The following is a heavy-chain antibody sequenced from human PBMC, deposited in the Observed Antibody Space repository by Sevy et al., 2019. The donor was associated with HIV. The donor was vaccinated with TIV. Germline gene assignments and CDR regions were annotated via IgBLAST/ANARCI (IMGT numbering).Heavy chain of an antibody. Sequence: GGSLRLSCAASGFTFDDYGMSWVRQVPGKGLEWVSNINWNGDSTGYGDSVKGRFTISRDNAKNSLYLQMNSLIAEDTALYHWARRKTTVITGNAFDIWGQGTMVTVSS. D-gene: IGHD4-4*01. CDR1: GFTFDDYG. CDR2: INWNGDST. V-gene: IGHV3-20*01. J-gene: IGHJ3*02. CDR3: ARRKTTVITGNAFDI.